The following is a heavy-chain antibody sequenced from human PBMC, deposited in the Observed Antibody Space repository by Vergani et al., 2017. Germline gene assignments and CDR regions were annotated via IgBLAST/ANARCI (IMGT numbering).Heavy chain of an antibody. Sequence: DVHLAESGGGFFQPGGSLRLSCSASGFSFNSYWMHWVRQVPGKGLLWVSRIKSDGSITAYADSVKGRFTISRDNAQNTLYLQMNSLRVEDTGVYYCARARCIETSHMSNWLDSWGQGTLVTVSS. CDR1: GFSFNSYW. J-gene: IGHJ5*01. V-gene: IGHV3-74*03. CDR2: IKSDGSIT. D-gene: IGHD5/OR15-5a*01. CDR3: ARARCIETSHMSNWLDS.